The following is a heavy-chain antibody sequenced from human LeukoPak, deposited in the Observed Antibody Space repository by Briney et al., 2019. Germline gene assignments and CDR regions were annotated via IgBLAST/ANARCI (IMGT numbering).Heavy chain of an antibody. CDR3: ASQYDTSGYYSANLPFDY. D-gene: IGHD3-22*01. CDR1: GGTFRSYV. V-gene: IGHV1-69*06. CDR2: IIPIFGTP. Sequence: SVKVSCKASGGTFRSYVISWVRQAPGQGLEWMGSIIPIFGTPNYAQKFQGRVTITADKSTSTAYMELSSLRSEDTAVYYCASQYDTSGYYSANLPFDYWGQGTLVTVSS. J-gene: IGHJ4*02.